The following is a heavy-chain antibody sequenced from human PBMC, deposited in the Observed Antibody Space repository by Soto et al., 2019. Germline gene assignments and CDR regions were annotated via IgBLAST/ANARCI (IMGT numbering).Heavy chain of an antibody. V-gene: IGHV3-30*18. J-gene: IGHJ6*02. Sequence: QVQLVESGGGVVQPGRSLRLSCAASGFTFSNYGMHWVRQAPGKGLEWVALISYDGRTKLYADSFKGRFAISRDDPQNSLFLQMDSLRPEDTAVYFCAKDWDGFTVTGYTYGMDVWGQGTTVTVSS. CDR2: ISYDGRTK. CDR1: GFTFSNYG. CDR3: AKDWDGFTVTGYTYGMDV. D-gene: IGHD4-4*01.